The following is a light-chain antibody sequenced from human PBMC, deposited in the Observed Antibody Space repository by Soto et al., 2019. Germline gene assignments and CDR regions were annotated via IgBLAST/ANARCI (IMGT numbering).Light chain of an antibody. Sequence: QPVLTQSPSASASLGASVKLTCTLDSGHSDYAIAWHQQQPEKGPRYLMKVNSDGSHNKGGGIPDRFSGSSSGPERYLTISSLQSEDEADYYCQTWATGIRVFGGGTKLTVL. CDR1: SGHSDYA. CDR2: VNSDGSH. CDR3: QTWATGIRV. V-gene: IGLV4-69*01. J-gene: IGLJ2*01.